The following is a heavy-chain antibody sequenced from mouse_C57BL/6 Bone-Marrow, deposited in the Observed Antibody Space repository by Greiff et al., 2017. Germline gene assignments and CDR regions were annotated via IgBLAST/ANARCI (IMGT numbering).Heavy chain of an antibody. J-gene: IGHJ4*01. V-gene: IGHV1-64*01. Sequence: VQLQQPGAELVKPGASVKLSCKASGYTFTSYWMHWVKQRPGQGLEWIGMIHPNSGSTNYNEKFKSKATLTVDKSSSTAYMQLSSLTSEDSAVYYCARYGYYGGAMDYWGQGTSVTVSS. CDR3: ARYGYYGGAMDY. CDR2: IHPNSGST. D-gene: IGHD2-3*01. CDR1: GYTFTSYW.